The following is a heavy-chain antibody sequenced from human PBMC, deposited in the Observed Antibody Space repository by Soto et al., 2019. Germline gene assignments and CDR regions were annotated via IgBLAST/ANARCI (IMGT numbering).Heavy chain of an antibody. V-gene: IGHV3-73*01. Sequence: GGSLRLSCAASGFTFSASGMQWVRQASGKGLEWVGRIRSKANNYATAYAASVKGRFTVSRDDSKNTAYLQMDSLETEDTAVYYCTRQYVDDYNSFDSWGQGTVVTVS. D-gene: IGHD4-4*01. CDR2: IRSKANNYAT. CDR3: TRQYVDDYNSFDS. J-gene: IGHJ4*02. CDR1: GFTFSASG.